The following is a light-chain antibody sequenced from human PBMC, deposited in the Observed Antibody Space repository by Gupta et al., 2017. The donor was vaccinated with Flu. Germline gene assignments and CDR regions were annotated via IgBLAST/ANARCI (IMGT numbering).Light chain of an antibody. CDR3: CADADSDHVA. CDR1: SSNVGGYIY. Sequence: TSSNVGGYIYVSWYQHHPGKPPRLIIYAVNERPSGVPDRFSGSKSGNTASLTSSGLQAEDDADYYCCADADSDHVAFGGGTKLTVL. CDR2: AVN. J-gene: IGLJ2*01. V-gene: IGLV2-11*01.